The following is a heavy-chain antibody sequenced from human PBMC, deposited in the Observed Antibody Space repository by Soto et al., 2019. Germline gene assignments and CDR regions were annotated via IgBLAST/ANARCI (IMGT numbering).Heavy chain of an antibody. V-gene: IGHV3-33*01. Sequence: PGGSLRLSCAASGFTFSSYGMHWVRQAPGKGLEWVAVIWYDGSNKYYADSVKGRFTISRDDSKNTLYLQMNSLKTEDTAVYYCTTDLYYNLWSGYLGFDYWGQGTLVTV. CDR3: TTDLYYNLWSGYLGFDY. CDR2: IWYDGSNK. J-gene: IGHJ4*02. D-gene: IGHD3-3*01. CDR1: GFTFSSYG.